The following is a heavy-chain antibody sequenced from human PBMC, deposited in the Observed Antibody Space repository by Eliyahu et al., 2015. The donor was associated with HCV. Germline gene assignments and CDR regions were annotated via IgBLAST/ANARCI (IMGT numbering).Heavy chain of an antibody. D-gene: IGHD3-16*01. V-gene: IGHV4-61*02. CDR3: ARGRVFGEMLDY. CDR2: IYTSGST. J-gene: IGHJ4*02. Sequence: QVQLQESGPGLVKPSQTLSLTCTVSGGSISSGSYYWSWIRQPAGKGLEWIGRIYTSGSTNYNPSLKSRVTISVDTSKNQFSLKLSSVTAADTAVYYCARGRVFGEMLDYWGQGTLVTVSS. CDR1: GGSISSGSYY.